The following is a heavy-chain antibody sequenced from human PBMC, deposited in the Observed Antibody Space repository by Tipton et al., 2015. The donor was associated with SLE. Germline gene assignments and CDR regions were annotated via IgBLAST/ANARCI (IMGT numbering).Heavy chain of an antibody. D-gene: IGHD5-18*01. J-gene: IGHJ4*02. CDR3: SRGGASVGYTYGLDY. Sequence: SLRLSCAASGFTVSSNYMSWVRQAPGKGLEWVSVLYSGGNTYYADSLKGRFTISRDNSKNTLYLQMNSLRAEDTAMYYCSRGGASVGYTYGLDYWGQGTLVTVSS. V-gene: IGHV3-53*01. CDR1: GFTVSSNY. CDR2: LYSGGNT.